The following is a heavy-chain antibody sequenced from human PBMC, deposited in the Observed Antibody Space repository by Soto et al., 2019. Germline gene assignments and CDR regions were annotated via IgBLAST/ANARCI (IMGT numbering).Heavy chain of an antibody. V-gene: IGHV3-23*01. CDR3: AKFWTVVVTYVAFDY. CDR1: GFTFKYYA. Sequence: HPGGSLRLSCAVSGFTFKYYAMSWVRQAPGKGLEWVSAIGGSGNNTYYADSVKGRFTISRDNSKNTLYLQMNSLRAEDTAVYYCAKFWTVVVTYVAFDYWGQGTLVTVSS. J-gene: IGHJ4*02. D-gene: IGHD2-21*02. CDR2: IGGSGNNT.